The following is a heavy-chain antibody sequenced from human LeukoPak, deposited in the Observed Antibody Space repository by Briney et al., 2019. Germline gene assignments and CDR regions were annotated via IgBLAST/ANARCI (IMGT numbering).Heavy chain of an antibody. V-gene: IGHV3-48*04. J-gene: IGHJ4*02. CDR3: AREGGSGPFDY. CDR2: ISSSSSAI. D-gene: IGHD2-15*01. Sequence: GGSLRLSCAASGFTFSSYSMNWVRQAPGKGLEWVSYISSSSSAIYYADSVKGRFTISRDNAKNSLYLQMNSLRAEDTAMYYCAREGGSGPFDYWGQGTLVTVSS. CDR1: GFTFSSYS.